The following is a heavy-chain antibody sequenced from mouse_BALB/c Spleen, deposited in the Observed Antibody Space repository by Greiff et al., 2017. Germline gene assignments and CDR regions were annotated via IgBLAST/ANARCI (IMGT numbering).Heavy chain of an antibody. D-gene: IGHD1-1*01. J-gene: IGHJ3*01. Sequence: VQLKQSGPGLVKPSQSLSLTCSVTGYSITSGYYWNWIRQFPGNKLEWMGYISYDGSNNYNPSLKNRISITRDTSKNQFFLKLNSVTTEDTATYYCARRYYGSSYRWFAYWGQGTLVTVSA. V-gene: IGHV3-6*02. CDR3: ARRYYGSSYRWFAY. CDR2: ISYDGSN. CDR1: GYSITSGYY.